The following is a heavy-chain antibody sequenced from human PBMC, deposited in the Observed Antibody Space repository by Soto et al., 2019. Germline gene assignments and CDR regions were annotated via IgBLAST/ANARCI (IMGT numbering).Heavy chain of an antibody. Sequence: GRSLRLSCAASGFTFSSYAMSWVRQAPGKGLEWVASISDTGASTWYAESVRGRLSISRDNSKNTLYLQMNSLRGEDTAVYYCAKGRGSGWAWYLANWGQGTLGTVSS. J-gene: IGHJ4*02. CDR2: ISDTGAST. V-gene: IGHV3-23*01. D-gene: IGHD6-19*01. CDR1: GFTFSSYA. CDR3: AKGRGSGWAWYLAN.